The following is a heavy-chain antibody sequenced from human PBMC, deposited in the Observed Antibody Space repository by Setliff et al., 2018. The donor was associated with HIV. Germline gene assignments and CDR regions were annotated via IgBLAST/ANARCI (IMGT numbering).Heavy chain of an antibody. Sequence: GESLTISCTASGFTFGDFAVTWVRQAPGKGLEWVGFIRSKAYGGTTDYAASVKGRFTISRDDSKSIGYLQMNSLKTEDTAVYYCTSSGANYYDRSVYPGYWGQGTLVTVSS. CDR2: IRSKAYGGTT. V-gene: IGHV3-49*04. D-gene: IGHD3-22*01. CDR1: GFTFGDFA. CDR3: TSSGANYYDRSVYPGY. J-gene: IGHJ4*02.